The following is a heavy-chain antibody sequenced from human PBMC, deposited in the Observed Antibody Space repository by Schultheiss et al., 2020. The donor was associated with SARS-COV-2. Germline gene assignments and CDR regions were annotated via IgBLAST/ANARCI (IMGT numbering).Heavy chain of an antibody. CDR3: ERVGPAAVPYFDN. J-gene: IGHJ4*02. Sequence: SETLSLTCAVYGGSFSGYYWGWIRLPPGKGLEWIGNIHHRGTTYYNPSLKSRVTLSMDASTNQVSLTLTSVTTADTALYYCERVGPAAVPYFDNWGQGTLVTVSS. CDR1: GGSFSGYY. CDR2: IHHRGTT. V-gene: IGHV4-34*01. D-gene: IGHD2-2*01.